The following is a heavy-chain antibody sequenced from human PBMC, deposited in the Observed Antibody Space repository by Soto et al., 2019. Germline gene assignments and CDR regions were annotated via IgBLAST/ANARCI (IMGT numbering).Heavy chain of an antibody. CDR1: GFTFSNYW. V-gene: IGHV3-7*03. J-gene: IGHJ4*02. CDR3: VRFSILVSGRGRGAFFDS. Sequence: PGGSLRLSCAASGFTFSNYWMSWVRQVPGKGLAWVSNIKEDGSEKYYVDSVKGRFTISRDNAKNSVHLQMNSLRDEDTAAYYCVRFSILVSGRGRGAFFDSWGQGTPVTVSS. CDR2: IKEDGSEK. D-gene: IGHD6-19*01.